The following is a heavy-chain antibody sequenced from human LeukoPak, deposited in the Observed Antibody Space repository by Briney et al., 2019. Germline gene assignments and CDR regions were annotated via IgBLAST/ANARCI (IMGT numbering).Heavy chain of an antibody. J-gene: IGHJ6*03. D-gene: IGHD5-18*01. Sequence: ASVKVSCKASGGTFSSYAISWVRQAPGQGLEWMGGIIPIFGTANYAQKFQGRVTITADESTSTAYMELSSLRSEDMAVYYCARAERGYSYGSRLYYYYMDVWGKGTTVTISS. CDR3: ARAERGYSYGSRLYYYYMDV. CDR1: GGTFSSYA. V-gene: IGHV1-69*13. CDR2: IIPIFGTA.